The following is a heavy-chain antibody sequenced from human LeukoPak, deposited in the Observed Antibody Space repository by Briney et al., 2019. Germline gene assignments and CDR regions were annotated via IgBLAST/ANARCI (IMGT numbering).Heavy chain of an antibody. Sequence: SQTLSLTCTVSGGSISSGGYYWSWIRQHPGKGLEWIGYIYYSGSTYYNPSLKSRVTISVDTSKNQFSLKLSSVTAADTAVYYCAREFYDYGDHWYYFDYWGQGTLVTVSS. J-gene: IGHJ4*02. CDR2: IYYSGST. CDR3: AREFYDYGDHWYYFDY. D-gene: IGHD4-17*01. V-gene: IGHV4-31*03. CDR1: GGSISSGGYY.